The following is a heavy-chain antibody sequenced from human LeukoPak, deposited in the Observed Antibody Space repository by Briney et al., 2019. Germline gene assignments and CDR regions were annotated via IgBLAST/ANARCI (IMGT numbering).Heavy chain of an antibody. V-gene: IGHV3-72*01. D-gene: IGHD4-17*01. J-gene: IGHJ4*02. Sequence: GSLRLSCAASGFTFSDHYMDWVRQAPGKGMELVARIKNKANSYSTHYAESVRGRFTISRDDSKDSVYLQMNSLTSADTAVYFCVDLGSTVDYWGQGTLVTVSS. CDR1: GFTFSDHY. CDR2: IKNKANSYST. CDR3: VDLGSTVDY.